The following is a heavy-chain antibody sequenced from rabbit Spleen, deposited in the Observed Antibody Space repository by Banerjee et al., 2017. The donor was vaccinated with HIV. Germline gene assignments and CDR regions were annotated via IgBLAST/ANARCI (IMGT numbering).Heavy chain of an antibody. CDR1: GVSFSGNSY. CDR2: IYGGSSDIS. V-gene: IGHV1S40*01. Sequence: QSLEESGGDLVKPGASLTLTCRASGVSFSGNSYMCWVRQAPGKGLEWIARIYGGSSDISGYASWAKGRFTISKTSSTTVTLEMTSLTVADTTTYFCARDTGTSFSTYGMDLWGPGTLVTVS. CDR3: ARDTGTSFSTYGMDL. J-gene: IGHJ6*01. D-gene: IGHD8-1*01.